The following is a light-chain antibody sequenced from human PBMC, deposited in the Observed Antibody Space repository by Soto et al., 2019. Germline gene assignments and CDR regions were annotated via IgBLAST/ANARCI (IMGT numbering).Light chain of an antibody. CDR2: GSA. CDR1: QSVSSSY. V-gene: IGKV3-20*01. J-gene: IGKJ2*01. CDR3: PQYGSSPQVYT. Sequence: EIVLTQSPGTLSLSPGERATLSCRASQSVSSSYLAWYQKKPGQAPRLLIYGSASRATGIADRFSGSGSGTDLALTISRLEPEDFAVYYCPQYGSSPQVYTFGQGTKLEIK.